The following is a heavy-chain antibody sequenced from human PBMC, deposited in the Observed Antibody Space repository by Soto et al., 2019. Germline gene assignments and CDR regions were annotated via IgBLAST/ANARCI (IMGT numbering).Heavy chain of an antibody. J-gene: IGHJ3*02. Sequence: ASVKVSCKASGYNFATYGITWMRQAPGQGLECMGWISTYTGRTNYAQRLQGRVTMTTDTSTSTAYMELRSLKSDDTAVYYCARRVWESSDAFDTWGQGTMVTVSS. V-gene: IGHV1-18*04. CDR2: ISTYTGRT. D-gene: IGHD3-16*01. CDR3: ARRVWESSDAFDT. CDR1: GYNFATYG.